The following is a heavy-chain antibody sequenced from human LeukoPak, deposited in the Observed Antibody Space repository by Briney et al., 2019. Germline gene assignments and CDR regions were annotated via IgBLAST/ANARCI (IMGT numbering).Heavy chain of an antibody. J-gene: IGHJ4*02. CDR2: IYHSGST. Sequence: SETLSLTCTVSGYSISSGYYWGWIRQPPGKGLEGIGSIYHSGSTYYNPSLKSRVTISVDTSKNQFSLKLSSVTAADTAVYYCAREFNYYDSSGYYLDGLDWGQGTLVTVSS. D-gene: IGHD3-22*01. CDR3: AREFNYYDSSGYYLDGLD. CDR1: GYSISSGYY. V-gene: IGHV4-38-2*02.